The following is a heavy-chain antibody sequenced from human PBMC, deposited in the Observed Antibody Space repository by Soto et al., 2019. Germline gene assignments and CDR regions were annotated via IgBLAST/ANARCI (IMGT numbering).Heavy chain of an antibody. D-gene: IGHD6-13*01. CDR3: AVFRSSWFGDGRFDS. J-gene: IGHJ5*01. V-gene: IGHV5-51*01. CDR1: GYSFTSYW. Sequence: GESLKISCKGSGYSFTSYWIGWVRQMPGKGLEWMGIIYPGDSDTRYSPSFQGQVTISADKSISTAYLQWSSLKASDTAIYYCAVFRSSWFGDGRFDSWGPGTLVTVSS. CDR2: IYPGDSDT.